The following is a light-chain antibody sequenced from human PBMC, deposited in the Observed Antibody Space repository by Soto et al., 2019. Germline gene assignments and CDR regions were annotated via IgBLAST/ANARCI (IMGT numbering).Light chain of an antibody. V-gene: IGLV2-14*01. J-gene: IGLJ1*01. CDR2: DVS. Sequence: SWLAQPASGSVSPGQSITISCTGTSSDGGGYNYVSWYQQHPGKAPKFMIYDVSNRPSGVSNRFSGSKSGNTASLTISGLQAEDEADYYCCSYTTSNTRQIVFGTGTTVTVL. CDR1: SSDGGGYNY. CDR3: CSYTTSNTRQIV.